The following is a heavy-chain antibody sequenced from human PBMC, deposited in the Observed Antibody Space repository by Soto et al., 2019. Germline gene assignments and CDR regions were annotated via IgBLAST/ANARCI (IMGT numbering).Heavy chain of an antibody. CDR1: GFTFSSYA. Sequence: PGGSLRLSCAASGFTFSSYAMSWVRQAPGKGLEWVSATSGSGGSTYYADSVKGRFTISRDNSKNTLYLQMNSLRAEDTAVYYCAKRGGGYYSPFDYWGQGTLVTVSS. D-gene: IGHD3-22*01. CDR2: TSGSGGST. V-gene: IGHV3-23*01. J-gene: IGHJ4*02. CDR3: AKRGGGYYSPFDY.